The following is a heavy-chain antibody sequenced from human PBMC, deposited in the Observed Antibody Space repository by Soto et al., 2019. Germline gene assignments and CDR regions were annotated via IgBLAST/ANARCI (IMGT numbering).Heavy chain of an antibody. J-gene: IGHJ3*02. D-gene: IGHD2-15*01. V-gene: IGHV1-69*02. CDR2: IIPILGIA. CDR1: GGTFSSYT. CDR3: ARGYCSGGSCYSYTDAFDI. Sequence: QVQLVQSGAEVKKPGSSVKVSCKASGGTFSSYTISWVRQAPGQGLEWMGRIIPILGIANYAQKFQGRVTITADKSTSTAYMELSSLRSEDTAVYYSARGYCSGGSCYSYTDAFDIWGQGTMVTVSS.